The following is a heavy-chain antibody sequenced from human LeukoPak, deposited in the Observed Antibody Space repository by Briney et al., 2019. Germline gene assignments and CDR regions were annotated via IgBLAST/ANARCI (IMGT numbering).Heavy chain of an antibody. J-gene: IGHJ4*02. Sequence: GGSLRLSCAASGFTFSDYHMSWVRQAPGKGLEWLSYISTSSGNINYADSVKGRFTISRDNAKNSLYLQMNSLRVEDTAVYYCVREHYYDTRGYYYIPLDYWGQGTLVTVSS. CDR2: ISTSSGNI. D-gene: IGHD3-22*01. CDR1: GFTFSDYH. V-gene: IGHV3-11*06. CDR3: VREHYYDTRGYYYIPLDY.